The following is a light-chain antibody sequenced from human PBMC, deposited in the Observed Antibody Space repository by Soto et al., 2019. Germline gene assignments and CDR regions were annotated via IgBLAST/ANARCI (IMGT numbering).Light chain of an antibody. CDR2: EVT. CDR3: CSYTSSNTML. CDR1: SSDVGTYNF. V-gene: IGLV2-14*01. J-gene: IGLJ2*01. Sequence: QSVLTQPASVSGSPGQSITISCTGTSSDVGTYNFVSWYQHHPGRAPRLLISEVTNRPAGVSDRFSGSKSGNTASLTISGLQAEDEADYYCCSYTSSNTMLFGGGTQLTVL.